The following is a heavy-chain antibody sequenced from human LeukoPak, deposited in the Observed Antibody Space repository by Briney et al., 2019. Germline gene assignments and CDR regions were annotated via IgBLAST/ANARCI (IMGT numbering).Heavy chain of an antibody. CDR2: ISSSSSYI. Sequence: PGGSLRLSCAASGFTFSSYSMNWVRQAPGKGLEWVSSISSSSSYIYYANSAKGRFTISRDNAKNSLYLQMNSLGAEDTAVYYCARDTAYYSNYRFDYWGQGTLVTVSS. D-gene: IGHD4-11*01. CDR1: GFTFSSYS. V-gene: IGHV3-21*01. CDR3: ARDTAYYSNYRFDY. J-gene: IGHJ4*02.